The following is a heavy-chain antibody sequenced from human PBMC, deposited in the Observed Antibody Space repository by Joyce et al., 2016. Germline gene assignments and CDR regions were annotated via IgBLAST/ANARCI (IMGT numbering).Heavy chain of an antibody. Sequence: QVLLVQSGAAVKRPGSSLRVSCKSSGGDFSNYTVNWVRQAPGQRLGWMGGIIPFFGAAKYAEDFQGRVTLTADQSTRTAYLELSSLTSADTAVYYCARGGTSSDHYFFYTLDVWGPGTTVIVSS. J-gene: IGHJ6*02. CDR3: ARGGTSSDHYFFYTLDV. V-gene: IGHV1-69*12. D-gene: IGHD1-14*01. CDR1: GGDFSNYT. CDR2: IIPFFGAA.